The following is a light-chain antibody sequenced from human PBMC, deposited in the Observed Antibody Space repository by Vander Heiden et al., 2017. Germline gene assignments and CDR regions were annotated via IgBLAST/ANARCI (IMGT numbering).Light chain of an antibody. CDR2: SDN. J-gene: IGLJ2*01. CDR3: AAWDDSLNGQWV. V-gene: IGLV1-44*01. CDR1: SSIGSYS. Sequence: QSILTTPPSASGTPGQRVAISCSGSSIGSYSVSWYQHLPGTAPTLLIYSDNQRPSGVPDRFSGSKSGTSASLAISGLQSEDEADYYCAAWDDSLNGQWVFGGGTKLTVL.